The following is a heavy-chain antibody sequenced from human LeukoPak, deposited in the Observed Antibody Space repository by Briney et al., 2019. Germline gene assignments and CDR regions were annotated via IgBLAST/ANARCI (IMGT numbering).Heavy chain of an antibody. CDR3: ARVKREIQLWFFAFDI. J-gene: IGHJ3*02. Sequence: SETLSLTCTVSGGSISSYYWSWIRQPPGKGLEWIGYIYYSGSTNYNPSLKSRVTISVDTSKNQFSLKLSFVTAADTAVYYCARVKREIQLWFFAFDIWGQGTMVTVSS. V-gene: IGHV4-59*01. D-gene: IGHD5-18*01. CDR1: GGSISSYY. CDR2: IYYSGST.